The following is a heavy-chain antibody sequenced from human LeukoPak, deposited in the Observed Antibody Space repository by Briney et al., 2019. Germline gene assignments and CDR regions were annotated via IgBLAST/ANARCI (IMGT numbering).Heavy chain of an antibody. J-gene: IGHJ4*02. Sequence: ASVKVSCKASVYTFTGYYMHWVRQAPGQGLEGMGWINPKKGGKNYAQKFQGRVTITRDTYISTAYMDLRSLRSDDTAVYYCERRPDISGYLIYWGQGTLVTVSS. D-gene: IGHD3-22*01. CDR2: INPKKGGK. V-gene: IGHV1-2*02. CDR3: ERRPDISGYLIY. CDR1: VYTFTGYY.